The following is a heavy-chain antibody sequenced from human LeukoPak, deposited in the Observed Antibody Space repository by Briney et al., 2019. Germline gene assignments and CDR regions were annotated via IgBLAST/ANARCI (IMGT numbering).Heavy chain of an antibody. J-gene: IGHJ4*02. D-gene: IGHD5-18*01. CDR2: TNPNSGGT. Sequence: ASVKVSCKASGYTFTGYYMHWVRQAPGQGLEWMGWTNPNSGGTNYAQKFQGRVTMTRDTSISTAYMELSRLRSDDTAVYYCARNGYSYGAVDYWGQGTLVTVSS. CDR1: GYTFTGYY. V-gene: IGHV1-2*02. CDR3: ARNGYSYGAVDY.